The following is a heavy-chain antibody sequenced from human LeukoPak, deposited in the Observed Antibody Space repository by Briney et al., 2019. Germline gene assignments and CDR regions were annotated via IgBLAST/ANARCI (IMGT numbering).Heavy chain of an antibody. CDR2: ITTGGSA. D-gene: IGHD2/OR15-2a*01. CDR1: GFTFSTYA. CDR3: PKEVPYCNNLITGDY. Sequence: GGSLRLSCAASGFTFSTYAMSWVRQAPGKGLEWVSGITTGGSAYYPDSVKGRFTISRDNSKNTLYLQMNSLSAEHTALYYFPKEVPYCNNLITGDYRGRGTLVTVSS. V-gene: IGHV3-23*01. J-gene: IGHJ4*02.